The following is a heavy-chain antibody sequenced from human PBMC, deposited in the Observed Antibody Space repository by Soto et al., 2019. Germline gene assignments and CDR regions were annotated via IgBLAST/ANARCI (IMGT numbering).Heavy chain of an antibody. J-gene: IGHJ6*02. CDR1: GFTFSSYS. D-gene: IGHD3-10*01. CDR3: ARDFSTWFGGMDV. CDR2: IRSSSTT. Sequence: EEPLVESGGGLAQPGGSLRLSCEASGFTFSSYSMNWVRQVPGKGLEWVSHIRSSSTTYYADSVKGRFTISRDNAMNSLYLQMNSLRAEDTAVYYCARDFSTWFGGMDVWGRGTTVTVSS. V-gene: IGHV3-48*01.